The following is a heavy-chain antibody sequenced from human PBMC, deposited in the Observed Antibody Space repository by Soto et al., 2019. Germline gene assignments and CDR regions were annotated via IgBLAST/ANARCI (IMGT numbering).Heavy chain of an antibody. J-gene: IGHJ4*02. CDR1: VCSVISIFYT. D-gene: IGHD1-7*01. CDR2: IYSSVNA. V-gene: IGHV4-39*01. Sequence: PSDTLSLTCTFSVCSVISIFYTLCFIRQPPWQGLEWIGTIYSSVNAFYSPSLKSRVNISADTSKNQFSLNLRYVTAADTAIYYCERKELGLGVEYWGKGPMVTVSS. CDR3: ERKELGLGVEY.